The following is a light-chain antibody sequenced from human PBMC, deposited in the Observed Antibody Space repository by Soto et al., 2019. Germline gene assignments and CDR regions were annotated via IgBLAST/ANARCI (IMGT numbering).Light chain of an antibody. CDR3: QQRSSWPQLT. J-gene: IGKJ4*01. CDR1: QTVNTY. CDR2: DAS. Sequence: EIVLTQSPATLSLSPGERATLSCRASQTVNTYLAWYQQKPGQAPRLLIHDASSRATGIPARFSGSGSGTDITLTISSLEPEDFAVYYWQQRSSWPQLTFGGGTKVEIK. V-gene: IGKV3-11*01.